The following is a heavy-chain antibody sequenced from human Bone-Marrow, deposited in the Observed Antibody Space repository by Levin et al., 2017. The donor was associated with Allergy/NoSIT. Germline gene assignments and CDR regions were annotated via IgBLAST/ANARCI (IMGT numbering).Heavy chain of an antibody. CDR3: AREISSGWFSFAIDY. CDR2: ISYDGSNK. J-gene: IGHJ4*02. D-gene: IGHD6-19*01. Sequence: GGSLRLSCAASGFTFSSYAMHWVRQAPGKGLEWVAVISYDGSNKYYADSVKGRFTISRDNSKNTLYLQMNSLRAEDTAVYYCAREISSGWFSFAIDYWGQGTLVTVSS. CDR1: GFTFSSYA. V-gene: IGHV3-30*04.